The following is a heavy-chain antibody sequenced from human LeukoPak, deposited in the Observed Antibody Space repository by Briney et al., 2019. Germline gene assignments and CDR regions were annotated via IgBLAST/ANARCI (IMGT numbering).Heavy chain of an antibody. Sequence: GGSLRLSCVASGFTFSSYSMNWVRQAPGKGLEWVSAITFSSTYIYYADSVKGRFTVSRDNTKNSLSLQMNSLRAEDTAVYYCARDGGSSWYFDYWGQGTLVTVSS. CDR3: ARDGGSSWYFDY. CDR2: ITFSSTYI. CDR1: GFTFSSYS. V-gene: IGHV3-21*01. D-gene: IGHD6-13*01. J-gene: IGHJ4*02.